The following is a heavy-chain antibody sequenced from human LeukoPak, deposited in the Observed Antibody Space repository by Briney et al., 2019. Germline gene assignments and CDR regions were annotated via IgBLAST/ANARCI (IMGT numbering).Heavy chain of an antibody. CDR2: IYYSGST. J-gene: IGHJ5*02. D-gene: IGHD3-22*01. CDR3: ARDPYYYDSSGFERRFDP. Sequence: SKTLSLTCTVSGGSISSYYWGWIRQPPGKGLEWIGYIYYSGSTYYNPSLKSRVTISVDTSKNQFSLKLSSVTAADTAVYYCARDPYYYDSSGFERRFDPWGQGTLVTVSS. V-gene: IGHV4-59*12. CDR1: GGSISSYY.